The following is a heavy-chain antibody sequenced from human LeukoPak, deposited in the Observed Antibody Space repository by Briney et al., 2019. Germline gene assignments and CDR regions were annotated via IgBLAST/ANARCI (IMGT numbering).Heavy chain of an antibody. Sequence: GASVKVSCKTSGYTFTNFGIYWVRQAPGQGLEWMGWINVYNGNTNYTRKLQGRVTMTTDTSTSTAYLDLRSLRSDGTALYFCARGPYYGSGSYLGGPYYSGMDVWGQGTTVTASS. J-gene: IGHJ6*02. CDR2: INVYNGNT. CDR3: ARGPYYGSGSYLGGPYYSGMDV. CDR1: GYTFTNFG. D-gene: IGHD3-10*01. V-gene: IGHV1-18*01.